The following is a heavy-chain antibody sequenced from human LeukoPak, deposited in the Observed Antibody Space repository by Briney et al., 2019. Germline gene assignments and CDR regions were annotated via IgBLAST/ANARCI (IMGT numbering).Heavy chain of an antibody. V-gene: IGHV1-24*01. CDR2: FDPEDGET. CDR3: ARGNFLGYCSSTSCSPPDY. D-gene: IGHD2-2*01. CDR1: GYTLTELS. Sequence: GASVKVSCKVSGYTLTELSMHWVRQAPGKGLEWMGGFDPEDGETIYAQKFQGRVTMTEDTSTDTAYMELSSLRSEDTAVYYCARGNFLGYCSSTSCSPPDYWGQGTLVTVSS. J-gene: IGHJ4*02.